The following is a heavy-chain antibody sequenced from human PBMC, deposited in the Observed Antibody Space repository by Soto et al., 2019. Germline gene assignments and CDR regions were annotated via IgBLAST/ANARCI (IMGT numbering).Heavy chain of an antibody. J-gene: IGHJ4*02. CDR2: ISSSSSTI. Sequence: EVQLVESGGGLVQPGGSLRLSCAASGFTFSYYALNWVRQAPGEGLEWISYISSSSSTIYFADSLKGRFTISRDNAKNSLYLQMNRLRDEDTAVYYCASTLQYCTSTSCYAEERFDSWGQGTLVTFS. V-gene: IGHV3-48*02. CDR3: ASTLQYCTSTSCYAEERFDS. D-gene: IGHD2-2*01. CDR1: GFTFSYYA.